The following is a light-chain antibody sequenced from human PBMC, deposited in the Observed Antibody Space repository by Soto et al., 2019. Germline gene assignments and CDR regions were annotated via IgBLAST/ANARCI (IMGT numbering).Light chain of an antibody. CDR2: WAS. V-gene: IGKV4-1*01. J-gene: IGKJ4*01. CDR1: QSVLYSSKNKNY. CDR3: QQYYTTPPT. Sequence: DIVMTQSPDSLAVSLGERATINGKSSQSVLYSSKNKNYLAWYQQKPGQPPKLLIYWASTRESGVPDRFSGSGSGTDFTLTISSLQAGDVAVYYCQQYYTTPPTFGGGTKVEIK.